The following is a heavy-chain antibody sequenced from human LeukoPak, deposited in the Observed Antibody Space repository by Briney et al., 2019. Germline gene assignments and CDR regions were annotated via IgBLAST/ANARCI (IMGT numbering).Heavy chain of an antibody. V-gene: IGHV1-2*02. CDR3: ARESMGSSSWYFREADY. CDR1: GYTFTGYY. D-gene: IGHD6-13*01. J-gene: IGHJ4*02. CDR2: INPNSGGT. Sequence: ASVKVSCKASGYTFTGYYMHWVRQAPGQGLEWVGWINPNSGGTNYAQKFQGRVTMTRDTSISTAYMELSRLRSDDTAVYYCARESMGSSSWYFREADYWGQGTLVTVSS.